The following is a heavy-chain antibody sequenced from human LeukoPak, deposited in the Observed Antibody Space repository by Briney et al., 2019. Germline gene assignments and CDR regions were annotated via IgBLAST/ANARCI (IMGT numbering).Heavy chain of an antibody. CDR2: TSSSSSYT. J-gene: IGHJ4*02. CDR3: ARGHSYYYASSGFFWDY. V-gene: IGHV3-11*06. CDR1: GFTFSDYY. Sequence: GGSLRLSCAASGFTFSDYYMSWIRQAPGKGLEWVSYTSSSSSYTNYADSVKGRFTISRDNAKNSLYLQMNSLRAEDTAVYYCARGHSYYYASSGFFWDYWGQGTLVTVSS. D-gene: IGHD3-22*01.